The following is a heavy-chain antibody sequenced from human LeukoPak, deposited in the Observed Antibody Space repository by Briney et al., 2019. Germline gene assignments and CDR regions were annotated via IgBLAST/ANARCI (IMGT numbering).Heavy chain of an antibody. CDR3: ARDSVVVAADY. J-gene: IGHJ4*02. Sequence: GGSLRLSCAASGFTFSSYAMHWVRQAPGKGLEWVAVISYDGGNKYYADSVKGRFTISRDNSKNTLYLQMNSLRAEDTAVYYCARDSVVVAADYWGQGTLVTVSS. V-gene: IGHV3-30-3*01. D-gene: IGHD6-19*01. CDR1: GFTFSSYA. CDR2: ISYDGGNK.